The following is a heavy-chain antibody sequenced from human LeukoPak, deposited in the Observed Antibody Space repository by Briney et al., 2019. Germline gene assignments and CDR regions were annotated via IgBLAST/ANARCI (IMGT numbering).Heavy chain of an antibody. D-gene: IGHD4-11*01. V-gene: IGHV4-34*01. CDR3: ASRPLHDNSLGYERYWFDP. CDR2: INHSGST. Sequence: SETLSRTCAVYGGSFSGYYWSWIRQPPGKGLEWIGEINHSGSTNYNPSLKSRITISVDTSKDQVSLNVRSVAAVDTAVYYCASRPLHDNSLGYERYWFDPWGQGTLVTGSS. J-gene: IGHJ5*02. CDR1: GGSFSGYY.